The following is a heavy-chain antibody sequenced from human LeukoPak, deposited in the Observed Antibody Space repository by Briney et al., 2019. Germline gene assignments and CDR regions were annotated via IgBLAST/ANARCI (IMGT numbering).Heavy chain of an antibody. CDR2: IYYSGST. V-gene: IGHV4-39*07. J-gene: IGHJ4*02. D-gene: IGHD3-22*01. CDR3: ARARGRSGYYG. CDR1: GGSISSSSYY. Sequence: PSETLSLTCTVSGGSISSSSYYWGWIRQPPGKGLEWIGSIYYSGSTYYNPSLKSRVTISVDTSKNQFSLKLSSVTAADTAVYYCARARGRSGYYGWGQGTLVTVSS.